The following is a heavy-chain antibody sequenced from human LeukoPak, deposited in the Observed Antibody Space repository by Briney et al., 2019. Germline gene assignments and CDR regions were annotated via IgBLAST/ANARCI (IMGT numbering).Heavy chain of an antibody. CDR3: ARDGPHREVLPGALDI. CDR2: ISSSSSYI. D-gene: IGHD1-26*01. CDR1: GFTFDDYA. J-gene: IGHJ3*02. V-gene: IGHV3-21*01. Sequence: GGSLRLSCAASGFTFDDYAMHWVRQAPGKGLEWVSSISSSSSYIYYADSVKGRFTISRDNAKNSLYLQMNSLRAEDTAVYYCARDGPHREVLPGALDIWGQGTMVTVSS.